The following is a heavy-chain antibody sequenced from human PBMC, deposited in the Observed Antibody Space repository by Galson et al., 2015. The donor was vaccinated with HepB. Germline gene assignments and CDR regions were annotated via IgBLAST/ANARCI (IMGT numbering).Heavy chain of an antibody. CDR3: ARVPDYYDSSAFDY. CDR1: GYTFTTYG. CDR2: ISVYNGNT. J-gene: IGHJ4*02. V-gene: IGHV1-18*04. Sequence: SVKVSCKASGYTFTTYGISWVRQAPGQGLEWMGWISVYNGNTNYAQKLQGRVTMTTDTATSTAYMELRSLRSDDTAVYYCARVPDYYDSSAFDYWGQGTLVSVSS. D-gene: IGHD3-22*01.